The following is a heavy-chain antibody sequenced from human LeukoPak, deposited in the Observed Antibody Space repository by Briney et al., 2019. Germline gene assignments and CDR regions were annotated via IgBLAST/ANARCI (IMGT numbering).Heavy chain of an antibody. D-gene: IGHD6-13*01. Sequence: SETLSLTCTVSGGSMSSYYWTWIRQPPGKGLEWIGYIYYRGGTNYNPSLKSRVSISVDTSKNQFSLKLSSVTAADTGVYYCARVVSSWSQFDYWGQGTLVTVSS. V-gene: IGHV4-59*01. CDR2: IYYRGGT. J-gene: IGHJ4*02. CDR1: GGSMSSYY. CDR3: ARVVSSWSQFDY.